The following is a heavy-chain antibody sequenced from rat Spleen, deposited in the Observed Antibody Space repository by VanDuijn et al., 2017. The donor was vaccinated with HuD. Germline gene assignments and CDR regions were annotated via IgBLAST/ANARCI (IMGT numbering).Heavy chain of an antibody. CDR3: ARHALMYITDPFVH. J-gene: IGHJ3*01. D-gene: IGHD1-6*01. Sequence: EVQLVESGGGLVQPGRSMKLSCAASDFTFSHYYMAWVRQAPTKGLEWVASISTGGGNTYYRDSVKGRFIISRDNAKRTLHLQMDKLRSEDTATYYCARHALMYITDPFVHWGQGVLVTVSS. CDR2: ISTGGGNT. V-gene: IGHV5-25*01. CDR1: DFTFSHYY.